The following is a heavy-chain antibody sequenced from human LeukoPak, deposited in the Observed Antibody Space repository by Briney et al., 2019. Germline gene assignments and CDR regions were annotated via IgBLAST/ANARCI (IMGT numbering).Heavy chain of an antibody. CDR3: AGDVGWYHFDY. V-gene: IGHV3-7*03. D-gene: IGHD6-19*01. CDR2: IEQDGSQK. J-gene: IGHJ4*02. Sequence: GGSLRLSCAASGFTFSTYWMTWVRQAPGKGLEWVTHIEQDGSQKSYVDSVKGRFTISRDNAKNSLYLQMSSLRDEDTAVYYCAGDVGWYHFDYWGQGTLVTVSS. CDR1: GFTFSTYW.